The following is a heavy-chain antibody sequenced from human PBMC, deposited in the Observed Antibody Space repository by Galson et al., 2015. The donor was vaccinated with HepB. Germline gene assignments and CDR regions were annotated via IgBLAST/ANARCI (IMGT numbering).Heavy chain of an antibody. J-gene: IGHJ3*02. D-gene: IGHD6-25*01. V-gene: IGHV3-7*01. CDR1: GFMFSSYW. CDR3: ARDPSSGGWPDAFDI. Sequence: SLRLSCAASGFMFSSYWMSWVRQAPGKGLEWVANIKQDGSDKYYVDSVKGRFTISRDNAKNSLYLQMNSLGAEDAAVYFCARDPSSGGWPDAFDIWGQGTMVTVSS. CDR2: IKQDGSDK.